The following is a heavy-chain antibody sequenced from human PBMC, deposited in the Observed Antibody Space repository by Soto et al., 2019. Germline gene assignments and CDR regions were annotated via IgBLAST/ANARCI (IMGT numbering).Heavy chain of an antibody. CDR1: GGSISSSS. D-gene: IGHD2-2*01. Sequence: PLETLSLTCTVSGGSISSSSWSWIRQPPGRGLEWIGYIYNNGRTDYNPSLKSRVTISVDTSKNHFSLKLSSVTPADTAVYYCARARWCTSTSSYHYFDGWGQGTLVTFYS. CDR3: ARARWCTSTSSYHYFDG. V-gene: IGHV4-59*01. CDR2: IYNNGRT. J-gene: IGHJ4*02.